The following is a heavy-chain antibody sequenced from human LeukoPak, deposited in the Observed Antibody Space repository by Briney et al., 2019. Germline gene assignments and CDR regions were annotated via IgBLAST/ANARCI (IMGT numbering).Heavy chain of an antibody. CDR1: GFTFSTYS. V-gene: IGHV3-48*02. D-gene: IGHD6-19*01. Sequence: GGSLRLSCAASGFTFSTYSMNWVRQAPGKGLEWVSYISSSSAIYYADSVKGRFTISRDNAKNSLYLQMNSLRDEDTAVYYCARGVAVAGTGDFDYWGQGTLVTVSS. J-gene: IGHJ4*02. CDR3: ARGVAVAGTGDFDY. CDR2: ISSSSAI.